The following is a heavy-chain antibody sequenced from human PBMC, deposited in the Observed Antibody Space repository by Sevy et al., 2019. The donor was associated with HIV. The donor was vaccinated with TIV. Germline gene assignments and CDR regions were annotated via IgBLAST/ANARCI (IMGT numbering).Heavy chain of an antibody. J-gene: IGHJ4*02. CDR2: IKSKIDGGTT. Sequence: GGSLRLSCAASGFTFTNAWLNWVRQTPGKGLEWVGRIKSKIDGGTTDYAAPVKGRFTISRDDSKNTLFLQMNSLKTEDTAVYYCTTDNYDFWSASSGGYWGQRTLVTVSS. CDR1: GFTFTNAW. V-gene: IGHV3-15*01. CDR3: TTDNYDFWSASSGGY. D-gene: IGHD3-3*01.